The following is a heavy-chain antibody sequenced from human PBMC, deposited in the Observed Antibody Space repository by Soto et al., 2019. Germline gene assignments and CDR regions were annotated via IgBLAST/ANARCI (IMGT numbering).Heavy chain of an antibody. Sequence: GESLKISCKGSGYSFAGYWITWVRQKPGKGREWMGRIDPSDSQTYYSPSFRGHVTISVTKSITTVFLQWSSLRASDTAMYYCARQIYDSDTGPNFQYYFDSWGQGTPVTVSS. V-gene: IGHV5-10-1*01. J-gene: IGHJ4*02. CDR2: IDPSDSQT. CDR3: ARQIYDSDTGPNFQYYFDS. CDR1: GYSFAGYW. D-gene: IGHD3-22*01.